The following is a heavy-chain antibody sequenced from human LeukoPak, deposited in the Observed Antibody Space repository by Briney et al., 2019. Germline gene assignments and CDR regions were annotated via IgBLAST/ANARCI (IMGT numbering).Heavy chain of an antibody. Sequence: ASVKVSCKAFGYTFTSNYMHWVRQAPGQGLEWMGWINPNSGGTNYAQKFQGRVTMTRDTSISTAYMELSRLRSDDTAVYYCARASSFGYDSSGNDAFDIWGQGTMVTVSS. CDR2: INPNSGGT. V-gene: IGHV1-2*02. J-gene: IGHJ3*02. D-gene: IGHD3-22*01. CDR3: ARASSFGYDSSGNDAFDI. CDR1: GYTFTSNY.